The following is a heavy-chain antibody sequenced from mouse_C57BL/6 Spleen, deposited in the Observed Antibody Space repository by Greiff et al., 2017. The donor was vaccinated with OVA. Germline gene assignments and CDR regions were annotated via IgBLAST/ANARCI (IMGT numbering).Heavy chain of an antibody. J-gene: IGHJ3*01. Sequence: VQLQQSGPVLVKPGASVKMSCKASGYTFTDYYMNWVKQSHGKSLEWIGVINPYNGGTSYNQKFKGKATLTVDKSSSTAYMELNSLTSEDSAVYYCARNGYDYGRWFAYWGQGTLGTVSA. CDR3: ARNGYDYGRWFAY. V-gene: IGHV1-19*01. D-gene: IGHD2-4*01. CDR1: GYTFTDYY. CDR2: INPYNGGT.